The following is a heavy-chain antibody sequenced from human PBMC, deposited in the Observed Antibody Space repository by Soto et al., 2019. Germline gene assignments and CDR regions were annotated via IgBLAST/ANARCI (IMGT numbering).Heavy chain of an antibody. J-gene: IGHJ6*03. D-gene: IGHD5-12*01. CDR3: AREDSGYYPRYYYYYYMDV. Sequence: ASVKVSCKASGYTFTSYDINWVRQATGQGLEWMGWMNPNSGNTGYAQKFQGRVTMTRNTSISTAYMELSSLRSEDTAVYYCAREDSGYYPRYYYYYYMDVWGKGTKVTVSS. V-gene: IGHV1-8*01. CDR2: MNPNSGNT. CDR1: GYTFTSYD.